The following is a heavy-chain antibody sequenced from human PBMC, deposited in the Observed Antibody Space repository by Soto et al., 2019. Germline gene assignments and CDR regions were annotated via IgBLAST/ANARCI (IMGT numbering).Heavy chain of an antibody. D-gene: IGHD6-6*01. V-gene: IGHV5-51*01. J-gene: IGHJ3*02. CDR3: ARLRLAARAEGVDFDI. Sequence: GESLMISCTGSGYSFTTYGFGWVRQLPGIGLEWLGIIYPGDSDTRYSPSFQGQVTISADKSISTAYLQWSSLKASDTAMHYCARLRLAARAEGVDFDIWGQGIMVTVSS. CDR1: GYSFTTYG. CDR2: IYPGDSDT.